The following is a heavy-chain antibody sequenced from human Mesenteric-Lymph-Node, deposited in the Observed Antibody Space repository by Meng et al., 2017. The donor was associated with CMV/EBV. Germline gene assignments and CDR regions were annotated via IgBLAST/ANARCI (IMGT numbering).Heavy chain of an antibody. CDR1: GFTFSDYY. CDR3: ASVDRSSYFKY. V-gene: IGHV3-11*04. Sequence: GSLRLSCAASGFTFSDYYMSWIRQSPGKGLEWLSYITSSADTIYYADSVKGRFIISRDNAKKSLYLQMNSLRAEDTAVYYCASVDRSSYFKYWGQGTLVTVSS. CDR2: ITSSADTI. D-gene: IGHD2-2*01. J-gene: IGHJ4*02.